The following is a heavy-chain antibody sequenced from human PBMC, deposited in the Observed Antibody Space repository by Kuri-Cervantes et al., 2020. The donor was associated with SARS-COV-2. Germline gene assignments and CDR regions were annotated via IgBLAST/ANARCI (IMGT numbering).Heavy chain of an antibody. CDR3: ARATPYYYDSSGYKGYFDY. CDR2: ISYDGSNK. D-gene: IGHD3-22*01. J-gene: IGHJ4*02. V-gene: IGHV3-30-3*01. CDR1: GFTFSSYA. Sequence: GESLKISCAASGFTFSSYAMHWVRQAPGKGLEWVAVISYDGSNKYYADSVKGRFTISRDNSKNTLYLQMNSLRAEDTAVYYCARATPYYYDSSGYKGYFDYWGQGTLVTVSS.